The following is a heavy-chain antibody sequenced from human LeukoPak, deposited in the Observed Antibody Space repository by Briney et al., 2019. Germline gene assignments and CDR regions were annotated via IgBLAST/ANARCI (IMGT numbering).Heavy chain of an antibody. D-gene: IGHD3-10*01. CDR1: GGTFSSYA. CDR2: IIPIFGTA. V-gene: IGHV1-69*05. CDR3: ARDYGSGSYYFGYYYGMDV. Sequence: ASVKVSCKASGGTFSSYAISWVRQAPGQGLEWMGGIIPIFGTANYAQKLQGRVTMTTDTSTSTAYMELRSLRSDDTAVYYCARDYGSGSYYFGYYYGMDVWGQGTTVTVSS. J-gene: IGHJ6*02.